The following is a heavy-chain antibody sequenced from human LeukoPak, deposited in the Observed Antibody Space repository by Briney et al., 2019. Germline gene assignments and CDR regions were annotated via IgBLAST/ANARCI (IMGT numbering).Heavy chain of an antibody. CDR2: ISSSSSYI. CDR3: ARGVVVVPAAIRGVRFDP. V-gene: IGHV3-21*01. J-gene: IGHJ5*02. Sequence: GGSLRLSCAASGFTFSSYSMNWVRQAPGKGLEWVSSISSSSSYIYYADSVKGRFTISRDNAKNSLYLQMNGLRAEDTAVYYCARGVVVVPAAIRGVRFDPWGQGTLVTVSS. CDR1: GFTFSSYS. D-gene: IGHD2-2*01.